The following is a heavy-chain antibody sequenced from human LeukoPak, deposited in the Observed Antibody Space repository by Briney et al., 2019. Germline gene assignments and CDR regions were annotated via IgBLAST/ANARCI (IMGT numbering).Heavy chain of an antibody. Sequence: ASMKVSCKASGYRFITYGLSWVRQAPGQGPEWMGWISAYNGNTNYAQNLQGRVTMTTDTSTSTAYMELRSLRSDDTAVYYCARDVFEGFGERVIDAFDILGQGTMVTVSS. V-gene: IGHV1-18*01. CDR1: GYRFITYG. CDR2: ISAYNGNT. CDR3: ARDVFEGFGERVIDAFDI. J-gene: IGHJ3*02. D-gene: IGHD3-10*01.